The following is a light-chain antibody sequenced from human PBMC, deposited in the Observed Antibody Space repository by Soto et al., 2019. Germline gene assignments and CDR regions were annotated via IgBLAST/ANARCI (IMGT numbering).Light chain of an antibody. J-gene: IGKJ1*01. Sequence: EIVLTQSPGTLSLSPGERATLSCRASQTVGNNYLDWYQQKPGQAPRLLIYGASSRATVIPDRFSGSGSGTDFTITISRLEPEDFAVYYCRQSATSPRTFGQGTNVDIK. CDR2: GAS. CDR1: QTVGNNY. V-gene: IGKV3-20*01. CDR3: RQSATSPRT.